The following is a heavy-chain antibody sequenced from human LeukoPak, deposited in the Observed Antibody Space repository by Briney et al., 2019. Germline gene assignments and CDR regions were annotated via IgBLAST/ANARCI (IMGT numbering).Heavy chain of an antibody. V-gene: IGHV3-21*01. CDR3: ARDWSFALDY. D-gene: IGHD1-26*01. CDR2: ISGSSYYI. Sequence: GGSLRLSCAASGFTFSSYTVNWIRQAPGKGLEWVSSISGSSYYIYYADSVRGRFTISRDNAKNSAYLQMNSLRAEDTAVYYCARDWSFALDYWGQGTLVTVSS. CDR1: GFTFSSYT. J-gene: IGHJ4*02.